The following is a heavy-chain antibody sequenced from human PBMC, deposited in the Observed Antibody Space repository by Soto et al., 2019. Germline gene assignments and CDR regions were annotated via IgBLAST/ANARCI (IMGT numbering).Heavy chain of an antibody. V-gene: IGHV4-4*02. CDR1: GGSISDGTW. J-gene: IGHJ4*02. Sequence: QVQLQESGPGLVKPSGTLSLTCAVSGGSISDGTWWSWVRQPPGKGLEWIGEISHSGTTSYNPSLKSRATISVDRPKNRLSLNLDSVPAADTAVYYCSRTAYWNFDYWAREPWSPSPQ. D-gene: IGHD1-1*01. CDR3: SRTAYWNFDY. CDR2: ISHSGTT.